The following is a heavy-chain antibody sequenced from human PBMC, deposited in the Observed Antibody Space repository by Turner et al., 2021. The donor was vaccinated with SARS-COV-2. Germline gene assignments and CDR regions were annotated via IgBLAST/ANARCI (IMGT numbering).Heavy chain of an antibody. J-gene: IGHJ3*02. CDR3: ARDQIAASHAFDI. Sequence: VQLVECGGGLVRHGGSLRTSCAASGFTFSSYWMHWVRQAPGKGLVWVSRINSDGSSTSYADSVKGRFTISRDNAKNTLYLQMNSLRAEDTAVYFCARDQIAASHAFDIWGQGTMVTVSS. V-gene: IGHV3-74*01. D-gene: IGHD6-13*01. CDR1: GFTFSSYW. CDR2: INSDGSST.